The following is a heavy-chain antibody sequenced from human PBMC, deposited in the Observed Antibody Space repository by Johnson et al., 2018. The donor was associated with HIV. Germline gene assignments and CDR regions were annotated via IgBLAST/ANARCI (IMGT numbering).Heavy chain of an antibody. J-gene: IGHJ3*02. CDR2: ISYDGSNK. Sequence: QVQLVESGGGVVQPGRSLRLSCAASGFTFSSYAMHLVRQAPGKGLEWVAVISYDGSNKYYADSVKGRFTISRDNSKKTLYLQMNSLRAEDTAVYYCARDPFPRFYAFDIWGQGTMVIVSS. CDR1: GFTFSSYA. V-gene: IGHV3-30*14. CDR3: ARDPFPRFYAFDI.